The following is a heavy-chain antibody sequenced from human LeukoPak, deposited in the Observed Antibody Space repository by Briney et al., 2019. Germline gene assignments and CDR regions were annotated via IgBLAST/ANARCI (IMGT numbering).Heavy chain of an antibody. J-gene: IGHJ4*02. CDR2: IYYSGST. D-gene: IGHD1-1*01. V-gene: IGHV4-39*01. CDR1: GGSISSSSYY. CDR3: ARRVSRERRYYFDY. Sequence: PSETLSLTCTVSGGSISSSSYYWGWIRQPPGKGLEWIGSIYYSGSTYYNPSLKSRVTISVDTSKNQFSLKLSSVTAADTAVHYCARRVSRERRYYFDYWGQGTLVTVSS.